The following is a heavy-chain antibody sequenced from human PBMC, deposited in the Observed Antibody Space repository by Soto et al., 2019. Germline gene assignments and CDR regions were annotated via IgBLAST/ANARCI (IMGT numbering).Heavy chain of an antibody. CDR1: GFTFSSYT. D-gene: IGHD2-8*01. CDR3: ARDPTNGEQLQAYYFDY. Sequence: VGSLRLSCAVSGFTFSSYTMNCVRQAPGKGLEWVSSISISNKYIYYADSVRGRFTISRDNAENSLYLQMNGLRAEDTAVYYCARDPTNGEQLQAYYFDYWGQGTLVTVSS. V-gene: IGHV3-21*01. CDR2: ISISNKYI. J-gene: IGHJ4*02.